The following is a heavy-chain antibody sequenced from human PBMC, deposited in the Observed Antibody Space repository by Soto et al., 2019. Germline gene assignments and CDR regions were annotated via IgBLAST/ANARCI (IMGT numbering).Heavy chain of an antibody. CDR1: GFTFSNYA. CDR3: ARCTVATIVTSGWCKWFDP. V-gene: IGHV3-23*01. Sequence: EVQLLESGGGLVQPGGSLRLSCAASGFTFSNYAMSWVRQAPGKGLEWVSAVSGSGGTTYYADSVRGRFTISRDNSKNTLYLQMNSLGAEDTAIYFCARCTVATIVTSGWCKWFDPWGQGTRVTVSS. J-gene: IGHJ5*02. D-gene: IGHD6-19*01. CDR2: VSGSGGTT.